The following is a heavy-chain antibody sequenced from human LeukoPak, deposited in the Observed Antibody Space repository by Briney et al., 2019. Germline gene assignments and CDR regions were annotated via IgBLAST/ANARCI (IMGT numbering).Heavy chain of an antibody. D-gene: IGHD5-12*01. CDR1: GFVLSDYG. CDR2: VRNDGSNE. J-gene: IGHJ4*02. CDR3: AKESDSGYHSEGPKN. Sequence: PGGSLRLSCAASGFVLSDYGMHWVRQAPGKGLEWVAFVRNDGSNEYYVGSVKGRFTISRDKSKNTLYLQMNSLRAEDTAVYSCAKESDSGYHSEGPKNWGLGTLVTVSP. V-gene: IGHV3-30*02.